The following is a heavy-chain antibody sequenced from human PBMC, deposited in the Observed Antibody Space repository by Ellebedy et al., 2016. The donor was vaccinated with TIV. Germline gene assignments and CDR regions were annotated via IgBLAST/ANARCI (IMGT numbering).Heavy chain of an antibody. D-gene: IGHD6-19*01. V-gene: IGHV1-3*01. CDR3: ARVAMRIAVAGVDY. CDR2: INAGNGNT. Sequence: AASVKVSCKASGYTFTSYAMHWVRQAPGQRLEWMGWINAGNGNTKYSQKFQGRVTITRDTSASTAYMELSSLRSEDTAVYYCARVAMRIAVAGVDYWGQGTLVTVSS. J-gene: IGHJ4*02. CDR1: GYTFTSYA.